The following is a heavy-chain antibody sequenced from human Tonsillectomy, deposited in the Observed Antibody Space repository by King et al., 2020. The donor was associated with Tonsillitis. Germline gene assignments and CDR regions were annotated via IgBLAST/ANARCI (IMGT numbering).Heavy chain of an antibody. J-gene: IGHJ3*02. Sequence: VQLVESGGGLIQPGGSLKFSCEAFGFTVSSNYMSWVRQAPGKGLEGVQGIYRGGGTYYADSGMGRFTTPRDNSKNTLNLQMNSLGAEDTAVYYCARDYYGTDAFDIWGQGTMVTVSS. V-gene: IGHV3-53*01. CDR3: ARDYYGTDAFDI. D-gene: IGHD3-10*01. CDR2: IYRGGGT. CDR1: GFTVSSNY.